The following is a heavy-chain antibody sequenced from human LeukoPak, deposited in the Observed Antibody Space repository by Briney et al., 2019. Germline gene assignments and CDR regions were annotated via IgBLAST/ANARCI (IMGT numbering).Heavy chain of an antibody. D-gene: IGHD3-3*01. CDR3: AKWSGNRPLYYFDY. CDR2: ISSSDGNSK. J-gene: IGHJ4*02. Sequence: GGSLRLSCATSGFTFTCCGMHWGRQASGKELEWVAAISSSDGNSKYYADSVKGRFTISRDNSKNTVYLQMNSLRADDTAVYYCAKWSGNRPLYYFDYWGQGTLVTVSS. V-gene: IGHV3-30*18. CDR1: GFTFTCCG.